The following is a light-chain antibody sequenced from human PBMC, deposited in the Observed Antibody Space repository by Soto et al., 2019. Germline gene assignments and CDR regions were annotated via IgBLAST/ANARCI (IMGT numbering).Light chain of an antibody. CDR3: SSYTTSTSFIL. V-gene: IGLV2-14*01. CDR1: SSNIGNNY. Sequence: QSVLTQPPSVSAAPGQKVTISCSGSSSNIGNNYVSWYQQLPGTAPKAMIYEVSSRPSGVSNRFSGSKSGNTASLTISGLQAEDEAYYYCSSYTTSTSFILFGGGTKVTVL. CDR2: EVS. J-gene: IGLJ2*01.